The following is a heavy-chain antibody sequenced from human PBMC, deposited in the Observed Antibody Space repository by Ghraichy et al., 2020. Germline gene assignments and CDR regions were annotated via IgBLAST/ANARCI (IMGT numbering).Heavy chain of an antibody. D-gene: IGHD3-22*01. CDR2: INTSGGST. CDR3: GRTASRHDHESSGPKVVDY. Sequence: ASVKVSCKVSGYTFTKYYINWMRQAPGQGLEWMGIINTSGGSTNFAQNFQGRVTMTRDASTRTVFMELNSLTLNDTAVYFCGRTASRHDHESSGPKVVDYWGQGTPVVVSS. J-gene: IGHJ4*02. CDR1: GYTFTKYY. V-gene: IGHV1-46*01.